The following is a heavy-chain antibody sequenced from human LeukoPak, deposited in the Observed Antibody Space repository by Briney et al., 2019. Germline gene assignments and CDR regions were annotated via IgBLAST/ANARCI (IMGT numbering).Heavy chain of an antibody. CDR2: INPSGGRT. CDR3: ARAGLSGGHLGNYYYGMDV. D-gene: IGHD2-21*02. CDR1: GYTFTSYY. V-gene: IGHV1-46*01. Sequence: ASVKVSCKSSGYTFTSYYLHWVRQAPGQGLEWMGIINPSGGRTSYAQKFQGRVTMTRDTSTSTIYMELSSLRSEDTAVYYCARAGLSGGHLGNYYYGMDVWGQGTTVTVSS. J-gene: IGHJ6*02.